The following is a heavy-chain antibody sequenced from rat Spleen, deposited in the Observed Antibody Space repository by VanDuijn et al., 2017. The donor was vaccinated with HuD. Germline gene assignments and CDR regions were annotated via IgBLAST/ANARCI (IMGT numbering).Heavy chain of an antibody. V-gene: IGHV2-1*01. CDR2: IWGDGST. Sequence: QVQLKESGPGLVQPSQTLSLVCTVSGFSLISNSVHWVRQFPGKGLEWMGGIWGDGSTAYNSALKSRLSISRDTSKSQVFLRMNSLQTEDTAMYFCARGGYDGYYRDYWGQGVMVTVSS. CDR1: GFSLISNS. D-gene: IGHD1-12*03. CDR3: ARGGYDGYYRDY. J-gene: IGHJ2*01.